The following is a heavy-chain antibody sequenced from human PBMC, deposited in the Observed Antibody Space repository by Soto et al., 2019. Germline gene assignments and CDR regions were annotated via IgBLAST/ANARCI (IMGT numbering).Heavy chain of an antibody. J-gene: IGHJ4*02. V-gene: IGHV4-34*01. Sequence: SETLSLTCAVYGGSFSCYYWSWIRQPPGKGLEWIGEINHSGSTNYNPSLKSRVTISVDTSKNQFSLKLSSVTAADTAVYCCAGDSGSYWRRFDYWGQGTLVTSPQ. CDR2: INHSGST. CDR1: GGSFSCYY. D-gene: IGHD1-26*01. CDR3: AGDSGSYWRRFDY.